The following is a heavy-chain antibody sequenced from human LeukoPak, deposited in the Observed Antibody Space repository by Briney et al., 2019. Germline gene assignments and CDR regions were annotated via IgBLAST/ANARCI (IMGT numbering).Heavy chain of an antibody. J-gene: IGHJ4*02. CDR1: GVSISSYY. V-gene: IGHV4-59*01. Sequence: SETLSLTCTVSGVSISSYYWSWIRQPPGKGLEWIGYIYYSGSTNYNPSLKSRVTISVDTSKNQFSLKPSSVTAADTAVYYCARDGGDYVDYWGQGTLVTVSS. CDR3: ARDGGDYVDY. CDR2: IYYSGST. D-gene: IGHD4-17*01.